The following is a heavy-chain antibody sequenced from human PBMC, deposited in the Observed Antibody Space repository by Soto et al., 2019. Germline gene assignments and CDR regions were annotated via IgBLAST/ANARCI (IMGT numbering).Heavy chain of an antibody. CDR3: ARAYYYDSSGYHDY. CDR1: GGSISSYY. CDR2: IYYSGST. D-gene: IGHD3-22*01. Sequence: SETLSLTCTASGGSISSYYWSWIRQPPGKGLEWIGYIYYSGSTNYNPSLKSRVTISVDTSKNQFSLKLSSVTAADTAVYYCARAYYYDSSGYHDYWGQGTLVTVSS. J-gene: IGHJ4*02. V-gene: IGHV4-59*01.